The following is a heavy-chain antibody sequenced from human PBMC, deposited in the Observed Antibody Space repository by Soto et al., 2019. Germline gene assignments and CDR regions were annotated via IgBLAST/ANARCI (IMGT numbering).Heavy chain of an antibody. V-gene: IGHV5-10-1*01. J-gene: IGHJ4*02. CDR3: AKHHPTGTELAH. CDR1: GYTFTTYW. D-gene: IGHD1-1*01. CDR2: IDPSDSYT. Sequence: PGESLKISCKGSGYTFTTYWISWVRQMPGKGLEWMGRIDPSDSYTNYSPSFQGHVTISADKSISTAYLQWSSLKASDTAMYYWAKHHPTGTELAHWGQGTLVTVSS.